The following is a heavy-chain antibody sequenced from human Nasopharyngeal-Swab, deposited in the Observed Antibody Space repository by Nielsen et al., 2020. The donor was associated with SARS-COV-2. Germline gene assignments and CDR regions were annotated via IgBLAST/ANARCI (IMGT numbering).Heavy chain of an antibody. V-gene: IGHV1-18*01. Sequence: WLRQAPGQGLEWMGWISAYNGNTNYAQKLQGRVTMTTDTSTSTAYMELRSLRSDDTAVYYCARDSNPDYYDSSGYKDYWGQGTLVTVSS. CDR2: ISAYNGNT. D-gene: IGHD3-22*01. J-gene: IGHJ4*02. CDR3: ARDSNPDYYDSSGYKDY.